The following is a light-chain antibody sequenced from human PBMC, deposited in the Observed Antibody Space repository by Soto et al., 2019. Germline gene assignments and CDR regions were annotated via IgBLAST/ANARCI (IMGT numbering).Light chain of an antibody. J-gene: IGKJ5*01. CDR1: QSISSY. CDR2: AAS. CDR3: QQTYSTLIT. V-gene: IGKV1-39*01. Sequence: DIQITQSPSSLSASVGDRVTITCRASQSISSYLNWFQQKPGKAPNLLIYAASSLQSGVPSRFSGSGSGTDFTLTISSLQPEDSATYYCQQTYSTLITFGQGTRLEIK.